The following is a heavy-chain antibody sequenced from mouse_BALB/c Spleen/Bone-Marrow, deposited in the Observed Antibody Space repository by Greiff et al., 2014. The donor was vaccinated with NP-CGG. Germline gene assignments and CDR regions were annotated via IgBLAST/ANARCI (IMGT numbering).Heavy chain of an antibody. J-gene: IGHJ2*01. CDR2: INSNGGST. D-gene: IGHD2-1*01. V-gene: IGHV5-6-3*01. CDR1: GFTFSSYG. CDR3: VRGNYGNYVGYFDF. Sequence: VQLKESGGGLVQPGGSLKLSYAASGFTFSSYGMSWVRQTPDKRLELVATINSNGGSTYYPDSVKGRFTISRDTAKNTLYLQMSSLKSEETAMYYCVRGNYGNYVGYFDFWGQGTTLTVSS.